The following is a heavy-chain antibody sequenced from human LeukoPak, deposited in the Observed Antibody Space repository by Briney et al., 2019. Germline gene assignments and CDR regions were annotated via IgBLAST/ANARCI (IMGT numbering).Heavy chain of an antibody. CDR1: GFTFSSYW. D-gene: IGHD5/OR15-5a*01. J-gene: IGHJ4*02. V-gene: IGHV3-30*13. CDR3: ARSVSGVWLFDY. Sequence: GGSLRLSCAASGFTFSSYWMNWARQAPGKGLEWVSVSSSDETYKFYADSVRGRFTISRDNSKNRLYLQMSDLRAEDTAVYFCARSVSGVWLFDYWGRGTLVTVSS. CDR2: SSSDETYK.